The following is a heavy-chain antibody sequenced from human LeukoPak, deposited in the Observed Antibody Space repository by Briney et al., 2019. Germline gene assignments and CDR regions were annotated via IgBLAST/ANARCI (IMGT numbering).Heavy chain of an antibody. CDR2: ISAYNGNT. Sequence: EASVRVSCKASGYTFSSYGISWVRQAPGQGIESMGWISAYNGNTNYAQNLQDRVTMTTDTSTSTAYMELRSLRSEDTAVYYCARRLGSSWLEDYWGQGTLATVSS. J-gene: IGHJ4*02. CDR3: ARRLGSSWLEDY. V-gene: IGHV1-18*01. D-gene: IGHD6-13*01. CDR1: GYTFSSYG.